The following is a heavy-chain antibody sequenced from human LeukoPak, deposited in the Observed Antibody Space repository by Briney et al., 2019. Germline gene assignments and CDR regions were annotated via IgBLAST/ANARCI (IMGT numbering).Heavy chain of an antibody. CDR2: VSFTGNNT. J-gene: IGHJ3*02. V-gene: IGHV3-23*01. CDR3: AKSLNGQLRAAFDI. D-gene: IGHD6-6*01. CDR1: GFTFSNYA. Sequence: GGSLRLSCAASGFTFSNYAMSWVCQAPGKGLEWLSGVSFTGNNTYYADSVKGRFTISRDNSKNTLYLHMNGLRAEDTAVYYCAKSLNGQLRAAFDIWGQGTMVTVSS.